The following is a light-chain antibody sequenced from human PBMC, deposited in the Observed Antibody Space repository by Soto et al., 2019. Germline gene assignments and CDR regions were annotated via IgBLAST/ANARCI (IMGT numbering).Light chain of an antibody. CDR3: PQYGTSLWT. V-gene: IGKV3-20*01. CDR1: QSVSSTS. CDR2: GAS. Sequence: EIVLTQSPGTLSLSPGERATLSCRASQSVSSTSLAWYQQKPGQAPRLLIYGASTRATGIPDRFSGSGSGTDFTLTISRVEPEDFELYYCPQYGTSLWTFGQGTKVDIK. J-gene: IGKJ1*01.